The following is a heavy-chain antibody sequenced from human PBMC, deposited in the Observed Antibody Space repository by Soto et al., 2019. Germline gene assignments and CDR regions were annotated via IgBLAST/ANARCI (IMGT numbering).Heavy chain of an antibody. Sequence: AASVKVSCKASGNSFTTYYMHWVRQAPGQGLEWMGIINPSGGRTTYAQKFQGRVTMTRDTSTSTFHMELSSLTSEDTAVYYCAGLYHYDSSGYYDYWGQGTLVTVCS. CDR3: AGLYHYDSSGYYDY. J-gene: IGHJ4*02. V-gene: IGHV1-46*01. CDR1: GNSFTTYY. CDR2: INPSGGRT. D-gene: IGHD3-22*01.